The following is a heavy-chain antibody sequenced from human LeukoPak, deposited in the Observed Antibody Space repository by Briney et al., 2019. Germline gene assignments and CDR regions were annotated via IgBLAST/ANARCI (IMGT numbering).Heavy chain of an antibody. CDR1: GFTFSSYS. J-gene: IGHJ6*02. D-gene: IGHD2-15*01. Sequence: GGSLRLSCAASGFTFSSYSMNWVRQAPGKGLEWVSSSSSSSSYIYYADSVKGRFTISRDNAKNSLYLQMNSLRAEDTAVYYCARGVAAEPYYYYGMDVWGQGTTVTVSS. CDR3: ARGVAAEPYYYYGMDV. CDR2: SSSSSSYI. V-gene: IGHV3-21*01.